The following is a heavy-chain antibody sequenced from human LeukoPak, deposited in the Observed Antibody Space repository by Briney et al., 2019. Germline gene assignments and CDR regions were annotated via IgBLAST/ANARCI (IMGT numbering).Heavy chain of an antibody. CDR3: ASNPPNTGDFYY. CDR1: GYTFTNLD. D-gene: IGHD1-1*01. V-gene: IGHV1-8*01. Sequence: ASVGVSCKTSGYTFTNLDINWLRQAPGQGLEWMGWMSPNSGDTGYAQKFQGRVSMTRDIFKSTAYMELSSLRSEDTAIYYCASNPPNTGDFYYWGLGTLVTVSS. J-gene: IGHJ4*02. CDR2: MSPNSGDT.